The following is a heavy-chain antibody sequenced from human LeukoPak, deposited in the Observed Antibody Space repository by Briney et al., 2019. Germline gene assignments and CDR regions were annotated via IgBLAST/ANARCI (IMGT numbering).Heavy chain of an antibody. CDR2: INPDGSTT. Sequence: GGSLRLSCAASGFTFSTYWIHWVRQAPGKGLEWVSRINPDGSTTTYADSVKGRFTISRDNAKNTVYLQMNSLRAEETAVYYCARVLSGSWDWFDPWGQGTLVTVSS. CDR1: GFTFSTYW. D-gene: IGHD3-22*01. J-gene: IGHJ5*02. CDR3: ARVLSGSWDWFDP. V-gene: IGHV3-74*01.